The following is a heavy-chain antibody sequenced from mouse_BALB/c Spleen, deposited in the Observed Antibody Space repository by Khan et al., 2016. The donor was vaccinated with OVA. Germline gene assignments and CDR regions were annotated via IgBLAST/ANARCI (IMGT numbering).Heavy chain of an antibody. V-gene: IGHV1S81*02. CDR1: GYTFTSYY. D-gene: IGHD2-1*01. CDR2: INPSNGGT. Sequence: QVQLQQSGAELVKPGASVRLSCKASGYTFTSYYLYWVKQRPGQGLEWIGDINPSNGGTNFNEKFKSKATLTVDKSSSTAYMQRSSLTAEDSAVXYCTRAGYGTFAYWGQGTLVTVSA. CDR3: TRAGYGTFAY. J-gene: IGHJ3*01.